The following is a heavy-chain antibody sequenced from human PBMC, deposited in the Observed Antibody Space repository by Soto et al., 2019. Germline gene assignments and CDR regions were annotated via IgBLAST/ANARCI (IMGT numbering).Heavy chain of an antibody. CDR3: AGGGGVGVAGSAAFDM. CDR2: INPATGAA. Sequence: QLHLVQSGAVVKKPGASVTVSCSASGYPVTAYYMHWVRQAPGRGLEWMGGINPATGAAKYTQTFRGRVTLTRDPSTSTVFMELGGLTSEDPAVFYWAGGGGVGVAGSAAFDMWGQGTLVTVSS. CDR1: GYPVTAYY. J-gene: IGHJ3*02. D-gene: IGHD3-3*01. V-gene: IGHV1-2*02.